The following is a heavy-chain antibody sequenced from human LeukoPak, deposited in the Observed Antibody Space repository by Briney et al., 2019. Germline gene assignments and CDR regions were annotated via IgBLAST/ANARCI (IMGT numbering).Heavy chain of an antibody. CDR1: GYTFTSYD. V-gene: IGHV1-8*03. J-gene: IGHJ6*03. Sequence: ASVKVCCKASGYTFTSYDINWVRQATGQGLEWMGWMNPNSGNTGYAQKFQGRVTITRNTSISTAYMELSSLRSEDTAVYYCARGEMATEDYYYMDVWGKGTTVTISS. CDR2: MNPNSGNT. CDR3: ARGEMATEDYYYMDV. D-gene: IGHD5-24*01.